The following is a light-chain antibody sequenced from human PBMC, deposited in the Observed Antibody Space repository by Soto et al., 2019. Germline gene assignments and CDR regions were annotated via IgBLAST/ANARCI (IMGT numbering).Light chain of an antibody. CDR1: QSVSSSH. J-gene: IGKJ2*01. CDR2: GAS. V-gene: IGKV3-20*01. CDR3: QQYGDSPMST. Sequence: EIVLTQSPGTLSSSPGERATLSCSASQSVSSSHLAWYQQKPGQAPRLLIYGASSRATGIPDRFSGSGSGRDFTLTISRLEPEDFAVYFCQQYGDSPMSTFGQGTKLEI.